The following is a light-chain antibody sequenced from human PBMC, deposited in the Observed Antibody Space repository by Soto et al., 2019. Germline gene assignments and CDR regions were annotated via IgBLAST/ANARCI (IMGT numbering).Light chain of an antibody. Sequence: EIVMTQSPATLSMSPGERATLFCRASQSVNSNLAWYQQKPGQAPRLLIFGSSTRATGIPARFSGSGSGTDFTLTISSLQSEEFAVYYCQQYNNWPPLTFGGGTKVEIK. J-gene: IGKJ4*01. CDR3: QQYNNWPPLT. CDR1: QSVNSN. CDR2: GSS. V-gene: IGKV3-15*01.